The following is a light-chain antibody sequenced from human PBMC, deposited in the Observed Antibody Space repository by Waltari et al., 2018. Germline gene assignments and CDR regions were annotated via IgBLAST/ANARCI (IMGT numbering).Light chain of an antibody. CDR2: EDS. V-gene: IGLV3-1*01. CDR1: KLGEKF. Sequence: SYELTQPSSVSVSPGETVSITCSGDKLGEKFVSCYQQRPGQSPVVVIYEDSKRPSGIPGRFSGSNSGNTATLTISGTQAMDEADYYCQTWDSRNAVFGSATKVTVL. CDR3: QTWDSRNAV. J-gene: IGLJ1*01.